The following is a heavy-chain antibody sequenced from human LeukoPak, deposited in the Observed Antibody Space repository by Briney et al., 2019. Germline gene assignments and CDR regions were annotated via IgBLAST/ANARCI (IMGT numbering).Heavy chain of an antibody. CDR2: INPSGGGT. Sequence: GASVKVSYKASGYTFSTYYIHWVRQAPGQGLEWMGIINPSGGGTNYAQKFQGRVTMTRDTSTSTVYMELSSLRSEDTAVYYCARAYTMIAEKDYWGQGTPVTVSS. D-gene: IGHD3-22*01. CDR3: ARAYTMIAEKDY. CDR1: GYTFSTYY. V-gene: IGHV1-46*01. J-gene: IGHJ4*02.